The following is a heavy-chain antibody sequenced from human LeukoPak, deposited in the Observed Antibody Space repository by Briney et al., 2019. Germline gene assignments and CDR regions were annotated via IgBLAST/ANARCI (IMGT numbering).Heavy chain of an antibody. CDR3: ARDGGYCSSTSCHVLRYFDWLLGWFDP. CDR1: GGTFSSYA. J-gene: IGHJ5*02. CDR2: INPNSGGT. D-gene: IGHD3-9*01. V-gene: IGHV1-2*02. Sequence: ASVKVSCKASGGTFSSYAISWVRQAPGQGLEWMGWINPNSGGTNYAQKFQGRVTMTRDTSISTAYMELSRLRSDDTAVYYCARDGGYCSSTSCHVLRYFDWLLGWFDPWGQEPWSPSPQ.